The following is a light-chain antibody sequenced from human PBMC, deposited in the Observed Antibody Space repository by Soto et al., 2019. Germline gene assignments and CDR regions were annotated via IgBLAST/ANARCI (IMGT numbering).Light chain of an antibody. J-gene: IGKJ4*01. CDR3: QQHYSAPLT. CDR1: QSVLSSFNSKNY. V-gene: IGKV4-1*01. Sequence: DIVMTQSPDSLAVSLGERATINCKSSQSVLSSFNSKNYLAWYQQKPGQPPNLLIYWASTRESGVPDRFSGSGSRTDFTLTISSRQAEDVAVYYCQQHYSAPLTFGGGTKVEIK. CDR2: WAS.